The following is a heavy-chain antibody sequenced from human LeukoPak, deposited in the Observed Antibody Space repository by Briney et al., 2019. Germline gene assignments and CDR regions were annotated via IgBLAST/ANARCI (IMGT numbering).Heavy chain of an antibody. Sequence: GASVKVSCKASGYTFTSYDISWVRQAPGQGLEWMGGIIPIFGTANYAQKFQGRVTITADESTSTAYMELSSLRSEDTAVYYCAIYYYDSSGSRMIPFDYWGQGTLVTVSS. CDR1: GYTFTSYD. J-gene: IGHJ4*02. V-gene: IGHV1-69*13. D-gene: IGHD3-22*01. CDR2: IIPIFGTA. CDR3: AIYYYDSSGSRMIPFDY.